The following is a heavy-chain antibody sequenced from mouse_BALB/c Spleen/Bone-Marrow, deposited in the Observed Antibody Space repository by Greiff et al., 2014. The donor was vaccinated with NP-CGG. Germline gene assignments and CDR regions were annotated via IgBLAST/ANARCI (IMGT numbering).Heavy chain of an antibody. J-gene: IGHJ2*01. CDR3: AREGVDYFDY. CDR2: INPYNDGT. CDR1: GYTFTSYV. V-gene: IGHV1-14*01. Sequence: VQLQQTGPELGKPGASVKMSCKASGYTFTSYVMHWGKQKPGQGLGWIGYINPYNDGTKYNEKFKGKATLTSDKSSSTAYMELSSLTSEDSAVYYCAREGVDYFDYWGQGTTLTVSS.